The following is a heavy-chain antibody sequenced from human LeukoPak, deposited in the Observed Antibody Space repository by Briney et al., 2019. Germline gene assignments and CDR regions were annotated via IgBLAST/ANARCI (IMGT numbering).Heavy chain of an antibody. V-gene: IGHV1-2*02. CDR1: GHTFTGYY. Sequence: ASVKVSCKASGHTFTGYYMHWVRQAPGQGLEWMGWINPNSGGTNYAQKFQGRVTMTRDTSICTAYMELSRLRSDDTAVYYCGGTLEAEYFQHWGQGTLVTVSS. J-gene: IGHJ1*01. D-gene: IGHD3-3*01. CDR3: GGTLEAEYFQH. CDR2: INPNSGGT.